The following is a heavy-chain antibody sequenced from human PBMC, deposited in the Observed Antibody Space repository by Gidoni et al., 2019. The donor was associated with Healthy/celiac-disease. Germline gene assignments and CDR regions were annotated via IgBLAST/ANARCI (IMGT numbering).Heavy chain of an antibody. CDR3: ARGGRVAPFDY. D-gene: IGHD2-15*01. J-gene: IGHJ4*02. V-gene: IGHV4-38-2*02. Sequence: QVQLQESGPGLVKPSATLSLTCTVSGYSISSGYYWGWIRQPPGKGLEWIGSIYHSGSTYYNPSLKSRVTISVDTSKNQFSLKLSSVTAADTAVYYCARGGRVAPFDYWGQGTLVTVSS. CDR1: GYSISSGYY. CDR2: IYHSGST.